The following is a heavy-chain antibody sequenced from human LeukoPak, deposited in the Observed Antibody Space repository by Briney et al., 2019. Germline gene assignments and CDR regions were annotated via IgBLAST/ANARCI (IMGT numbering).Heavy chain of an antibody. Sequence: GGSLRLSCAASGFTFSSYSMNWVRQAPGKGLVWVSRLDSDGSSTSYVDSVKGRFTISRDNAKNTLYLQMNSLRAEDTAVYYCARGDYYASGSYYRTFYYMDVWGRGTTVTISS. V-gene: IGHV3-74*01. D-gene: IGHD3-10*01. CDR1: GFTFSSYS. CDR3: ARGDYYASGSYYRTFYYMDV. J-gene: IGHJ6*03. CDR2: LDSDGSST.